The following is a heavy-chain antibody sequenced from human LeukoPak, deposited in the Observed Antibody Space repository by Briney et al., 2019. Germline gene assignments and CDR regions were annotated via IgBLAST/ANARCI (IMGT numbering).Heavy chain of an antibody. CDR3: ARYCSSTSCYGRYFDY. V-gene: IGHV4-4*07. CDR1: GGSISSYY. D-gene: IGHD2-2*01. J-gene: IGHJ4*02. Sequence: SETLSLTCTVSGGSISSYYWSWIRQPAGKGLEWIGRIYTSGSTNYNPSLKSRVTVSVDTSKNQFSLKLSCVTAADTAVYYCARYCSSTSCYGRYFDYWGQGTLVTVSS. CDR2: IYTSGST.